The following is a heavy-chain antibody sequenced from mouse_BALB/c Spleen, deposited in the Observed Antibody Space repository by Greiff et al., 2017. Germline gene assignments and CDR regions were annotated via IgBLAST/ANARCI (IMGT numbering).Heavy chain of an antibody. J-gene: IGHJ2*01. Sequence: QLKQSGPELVKPGASVKMSCKASGYTFTSYVMHWVKQKPGQGLEWIGYINPYNDGTKYNEKFKGKATLTSDKSSSTAYMELSSLTSEDSAVYYCASGSSYFDYWGQGTTLTVSS. CDR3: ASGSSYFDY. CDR1: GYTFTSYV. V-gene: IGHV1-14*01. CDR2: INPYNDGT.